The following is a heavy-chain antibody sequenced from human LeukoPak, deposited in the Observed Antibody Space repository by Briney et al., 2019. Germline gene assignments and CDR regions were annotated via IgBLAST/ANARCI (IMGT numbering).Heavy chain of an antibody. CDR2: ISGDGSST. Sequence: SGGSLRLSCAASGFTFIGYSMHWVRQAPGKGLESLSAISGDGSSTFYALSVKGRFTISRDNSENTLYLQMGSLTAEDMAVYYCAREGTPGTLDYWGQGTPVTVSS. CDR3: AREGTPGTLDY. D-gene: IGHD6-13*01. CDR1: GFTFIGYS. J-gene: IGHJ4*02. V-gene: IGHV3-64*01.